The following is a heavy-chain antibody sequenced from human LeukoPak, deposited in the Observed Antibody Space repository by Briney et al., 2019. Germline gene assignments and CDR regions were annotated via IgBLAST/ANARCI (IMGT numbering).Heavy chain of an antibody. V-gene: IGHV3-7*01. CDR3: ASAGGRIVARPGY. CDR2: VKQDGSEK. D-gene: IGHD6-6*01. J-gene: IGHJ4*02. CDR1: GFTFSNFA. Sequence: GGSLRLSCVASGFTFSNFAMSWVRQAPGKGLEWVANVKQDGSEKYYVDSVKGRFTISRDNAKNSLYLQMNSLRAEDTAVYYCASAGGRIVARPGYWGQGTLVTVSS.